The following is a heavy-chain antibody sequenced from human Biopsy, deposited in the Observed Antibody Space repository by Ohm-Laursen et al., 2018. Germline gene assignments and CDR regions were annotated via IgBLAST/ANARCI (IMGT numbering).Heavy chain of an antibody. CDR2: IYSSGST. V-gene: IGHV4-4*07. J-gene: IGHJ3*02. Sequence: GTLSLTCTVSGGSLSSYYWSWIRQPAGKGLEWIGYIYSSGSTNYNPSLKSRVTLSMDTSKRQFSLKLSFVTAADTAVYYCARWTPEYDSSRYYLDAFDIWGQGTKVTVSS. CDR3: ARWTPEYDSSRYYLDAFDI. CDR1: GGSLSSYY. D-gene: IGHD3-22*01.